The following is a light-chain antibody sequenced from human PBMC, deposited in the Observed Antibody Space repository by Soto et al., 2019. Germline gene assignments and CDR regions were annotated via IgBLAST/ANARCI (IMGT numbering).Light chain of an antibody. J-gene: IGLJ1*01. Sequence: QSVLAQPASVSGSPRQSFTTSSRGTSSDIGSYNYVPGYQQFQWQTPKILVYGVGDRPSGVSSLFAGSKSGNTTSLTISGLQAEDEADYYCISYTASSTSYVFGSGSKVTVL. CDR3: ISYTASSTSYV. CDR2: GVG. CDR1: SSDIGSYNY. V-gene: IGLV2-14*01.